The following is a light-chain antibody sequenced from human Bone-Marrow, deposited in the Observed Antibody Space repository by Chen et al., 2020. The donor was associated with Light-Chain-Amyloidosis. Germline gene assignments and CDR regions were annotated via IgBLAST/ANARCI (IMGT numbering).Light chain of an antibody. CDR1: QSLLQSNGFNF. CDR3: MQLLQTPPT. CDR2: MGS. V-gene: IGKV2-28*01. J-gene: IGKJ4*01. Sequence: DIVLTQSPLSLPVTPGEPASISCRSNQSLLQSNGFNFLDWYLQRPGQSPHLLIYMGSIRASGVPDRSSGSGSDTDFTLQISRVEAEDVGIYYCMQLLQTPPTFGGGTKVEIK.